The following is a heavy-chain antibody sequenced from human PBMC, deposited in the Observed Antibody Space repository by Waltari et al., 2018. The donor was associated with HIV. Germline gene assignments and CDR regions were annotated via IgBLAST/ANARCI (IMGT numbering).Heavy chain of an antibody. V-gene: IGHV4-31*03. CDR2: IYYSGST. Sequence: QVQLQESGPGLVKLSQTLSLTRTVSGGSINNGGYSWRWIRQHPGKGLEWIGYIYYSGSTYYNPSLKRRVTISVDRSKNQFSLKLSSVTAADTAVYYCARGSAYCSGGSCYLVGYFDYWGQGTLVTVSS. CDR1: GGSINNGGYS. D-gene: IGHD2-15*01. J-gene: IGHJ4*02. CDR3: ARGSAYCSGGSCYLVGYFDY.